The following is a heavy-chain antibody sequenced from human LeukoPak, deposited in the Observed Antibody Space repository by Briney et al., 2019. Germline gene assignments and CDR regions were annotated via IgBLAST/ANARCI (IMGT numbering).Heavy chain of an antibody. CDR3: ARAKRNGFDI. V-gene: IGHV3-15*01. CDR1: GFTFSSYA. J-gene: IGHJ3*02. Sequence: GGSLRLSCAASGFTFSSYAMHWVRQAPGKGLEWVGRIKSKTDGGTTDYAAPVKGRFTISRDDSKNTLYLQMNSLRAEDTAVYYCARAKRNGFDIWGQGTMVTVSS. CDR2: IKSKTDGGTT.